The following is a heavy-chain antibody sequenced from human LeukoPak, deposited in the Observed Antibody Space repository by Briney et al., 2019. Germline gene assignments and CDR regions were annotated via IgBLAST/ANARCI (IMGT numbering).Heavy chain of an antibody. Sequence: GRSLRLSCAASGFTFSSYGMHWVRQAPGKGLEWVAVISYDGSNKYYADSVKGRFTISRDNSKNTLYLQMNSLRAEDTAVYYCAKILGGSSWYRAWVSYYYGMDVWGQGTTVTVSS. V-gene: IGHV3-30*18. J-gene: IGHJ6*02. CDR3: AKILGGSSWYRAWVSYYYGMDV. CDR1: GFTFSSYG. CDR2: ISYDGSNK. D-gene: IGHD6-13*01.